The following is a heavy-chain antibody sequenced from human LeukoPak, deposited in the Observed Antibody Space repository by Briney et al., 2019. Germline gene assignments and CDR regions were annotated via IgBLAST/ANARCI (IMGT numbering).Heavy chain of an antibody. D-gene: IGHD6-6*01. CDR2: IKADGGEK. V-gene: IGHV3-7*01. J-gene: IGHJ4*02. Sequence: PGGSLRLSCAASGFTFSTYWMNWFRQTPGKGLEWVAKIKADGGEKDHGASVKGRFTISRDNAKNSLYLQMNSLRVEDTAVYYCARGGAARPDFWGQGTLVTVSS. CDR1: GFTFSTYW. CDR3: ARGGAARPDF.